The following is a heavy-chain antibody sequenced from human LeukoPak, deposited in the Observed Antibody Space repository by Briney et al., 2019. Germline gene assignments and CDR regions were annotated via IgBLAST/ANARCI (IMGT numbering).Heavy chain of an antibody. V-gene: IGHV3-48*01. D-gene: IGHD3/OR15-3a*01. J-gene: IGHJ5*01. CDR2: IGSGSTII. CDR3: ARVPIGHNNWFDS. CDR1: GFTFSDYF. Sequence: GSLRLSCAASGFTFSDYFMSWVRQAPGKGLEWIAYIGSGSTIIHYTDSVKGRFTISRDNAENSLYLQMNSLRAEDTAVYYCARVPIGHNNWFDSWGQGTLVTVSS.